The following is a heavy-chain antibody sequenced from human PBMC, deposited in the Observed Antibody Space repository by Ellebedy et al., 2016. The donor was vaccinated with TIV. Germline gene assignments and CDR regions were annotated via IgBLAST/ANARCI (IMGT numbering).Heavy chain of an antibody. D-gene: IGHD2-21*01. J-gene: IGHJ4*02. CDR3: ARDRGHSLPDN. V-gene: IGHV1-46*01. CDR1: GYTFTISY. Sequence: AASVKVSCKASGYTFTISYIHWVRQAPGQGLEWMGIINPSSGTTSYAQEFQGRITMTRDTSTSTVYMDLSSLRSEDTAIYYCARDRGHSLPDNWGQGTLVTVSS. CDR2: INPSSGTT.